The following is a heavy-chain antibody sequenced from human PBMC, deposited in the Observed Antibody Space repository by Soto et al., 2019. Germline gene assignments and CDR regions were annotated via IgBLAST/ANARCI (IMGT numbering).Heavy chain of an antibody. D-gene: IGHD2-2*01. CDR1: GYTFTTLW. V-gene: IGHV5-10-1*01. CDR2: IDPRESYP. CDR3: ARLYCSSSTCDSWFDP. J-gene: IGHJ5*02. Sequence: PGESLKTSCTGFGYTFTTLWISLVRQMPGIGLKWRGRIDPRESYPNYGPYFQGYVAIAVDKSISTAYLQWGTLKASDTAMYYCARLYCSSSTCDSWFDPWGQGTLVTVSS.